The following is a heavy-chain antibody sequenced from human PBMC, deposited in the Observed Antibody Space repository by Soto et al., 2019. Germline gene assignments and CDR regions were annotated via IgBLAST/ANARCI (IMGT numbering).Heavy chain of an antibody. D-gene: IGHD5-12*01. CDR2: IMPIFRTP. CDR3: ASDKDRLQLGGNYYYILDV. Sequence: QVQLEQSGAEVKKPGSSVKGSCKASGGTFSNSAISWVRQAPGQGLEWMGGIMPIFRTPDYAQKFQGRVTITADESTSTAYMELRGLRSDDTAVYYCASDKDRLQLGGNYYYILDVWGQGTTVTVSS. CDR1: GGTFSNSA. V-gene: IGHV1-69*12. J-gene: IGHJ6*02.